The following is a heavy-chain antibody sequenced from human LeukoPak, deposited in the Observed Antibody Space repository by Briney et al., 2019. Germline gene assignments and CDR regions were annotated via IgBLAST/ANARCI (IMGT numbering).Heavy chain of an antibody. CDR1: GGSLSSYY. J-gene: IGHJ4*02. V-gene: IGHV4-59*01. CDR2: IYYSGST. CDR3: ARVVMVRGVTLFDY. D-gene: IGHD3-10*01. Sequence: PSETLSLTCTVFGGSLSSYYWSWIRQPPGKGLEWIGYIYYSGSTNYNPSLKSRVTISVDTSKNQFSLKLSSVTAADTAVYYCARVVMVRGVTLFDYWGQGTLVTVSS.